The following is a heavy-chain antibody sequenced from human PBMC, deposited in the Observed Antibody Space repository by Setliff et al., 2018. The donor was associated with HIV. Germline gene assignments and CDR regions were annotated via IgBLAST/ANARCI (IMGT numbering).Heavy chain of an antibody. Sequence: GASVKVSCKASGYTFTGYYLHWVRQAPGQGPEWMGWINPNSGGTNYAQKFQGRVTMTRATSISTAYMELSRLRSDDAAVYYCARASSPYYYDSNGYQKFDLWGRGTLVTVS. J-gene: IGHJ2*01. CDR3: ARASSPYYYDSNGYQKFDL. CDR1: GYTFTGYY. V-gene: IGHV1-2*02. D-gene: IGHD3-22*01. CDR2: INPNSGGT.